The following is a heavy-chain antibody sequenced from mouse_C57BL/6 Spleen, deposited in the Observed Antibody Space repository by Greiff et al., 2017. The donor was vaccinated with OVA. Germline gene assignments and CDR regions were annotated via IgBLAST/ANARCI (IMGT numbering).Heavy chain of an antibody. V-gene: IGHV1-76*01. J-gene: IGHJ3*01. CDR1: GYTFTDYY. CDR2: IYPGSGNT. CDR3: ARGGDYERFAY. Sequence: VKLQESGAELVRPGASVKLSCKASGYTFTDYYINWVKQRPGQGLEWIARIYPGSGNTYYNEKFKGKATLTAEKSSSTAYMQLSRLTSEDSAVYFCARGGDYERFAYWGQATLVTVSA. D-gene: IGHD2-4*01.